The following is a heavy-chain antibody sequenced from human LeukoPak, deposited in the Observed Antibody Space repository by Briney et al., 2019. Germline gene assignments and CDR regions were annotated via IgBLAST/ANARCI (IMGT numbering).Heavy chain of an antibody. D-gene: IGHD4-17*01. CDR1: GGSISSYY. V-gene: IGHV4-4*07. Sequence: SETLSLTCTVSGGSISSYYWSWIRQPAGKGLEWIGRIYTSGSTNYNPSLKSRVTMSVDTSKNQFSLKLSSVTAADTAVHYCARDLGSLDYGDYVVWFDPWGQGTLVTVSS. J-gene: IGHJ5*02. CDR3: ARDLGSLDYGDYVVWFDP. CDR2: IYTSGST.